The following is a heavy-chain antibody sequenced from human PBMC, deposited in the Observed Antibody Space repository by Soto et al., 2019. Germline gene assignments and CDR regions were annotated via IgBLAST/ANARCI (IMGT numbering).Heavy chain of an antibody. V-gene: IGHV4-38-2*02. J-gene: IGHJ3*02. D-gene: IGHD1-26*01. CDR2: IYHSGST. CDR1: GYSISSGYY. Sequence: SEALSLTCAVSGYSISSGYYWGWIRQPPGKGLEWIGSIYHSGSTYYNPPLKSRVTISVDTSKNQFSLKLSSVTAADTAVYYCAREEGSYYDFDIWGQGTMVTVSS. CDR3: AREEGSYYDFDI.